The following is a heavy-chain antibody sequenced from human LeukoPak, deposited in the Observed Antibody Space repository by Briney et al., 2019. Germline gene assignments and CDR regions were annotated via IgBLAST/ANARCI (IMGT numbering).Heavy chain of an antibody. V-gene: IGHV1-69*13. CDR1: GGTFISYA. Sequence: SVKVSCKASGGTFISYAISWVRQAPGQGLEWMGGIIPIFGTANYAQKFQGRVTITADESTSTAYMELSSLRSEDTAVYYCARDSTGYSSGWYLGYGMDVWGQGTTVTASS. D-gene: IGHD6-19*01. CDR3: ARDSTGYSSGWYLGYGMDV. J-gene: IGHJ6*02. CDR2: IIPIFGTA.